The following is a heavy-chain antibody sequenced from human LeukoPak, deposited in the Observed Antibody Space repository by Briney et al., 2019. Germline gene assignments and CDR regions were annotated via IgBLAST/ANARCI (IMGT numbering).Heavy chain of an antibody. D-gene: IGHD4-17*01. CDR2: IWYDGSNK. Sequence: GGSLRLSCAASGFTLSNYGMHWVRQAPGKGLEWVAVIWYDGSNKYYAGSVRGRFTISRDNSKDTLYLQMNSRRAEDTAVYFCARDGFPGAVTQNEGWWFFDLWGRGTLVTVSS. CDR1: GFTLSNYG. V-gene: IGHV3-33*01. J-gene: IGHJ2*01. CDR3: ARDGFPGAVTQNEGWWFFDL.